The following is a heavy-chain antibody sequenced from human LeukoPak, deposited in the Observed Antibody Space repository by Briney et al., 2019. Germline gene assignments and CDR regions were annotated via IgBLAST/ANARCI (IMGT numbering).Heavy chain of an antibody. CDR2: MNPNSGNA. D-gene: IGHD3-22*01. CDR1: GYTFTSYD. J-gene: IGHJ4*02. CDR3: ARDRRYYESSGHDY. V-gene: IGHV1-8*01. Sequence: ASVKVSCKASGYTFTSYDINWVRQATGQGLEWMGWMNPNSGNAGYAQKFQGRVTMTRNTSISTAYMELSSLRSEDTAVYYCARDRRYYESSGHDYWGQGILVTVSS.